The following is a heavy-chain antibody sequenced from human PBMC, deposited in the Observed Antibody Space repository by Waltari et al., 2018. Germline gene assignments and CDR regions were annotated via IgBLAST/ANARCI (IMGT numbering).Heavy chain of an antibody. CDR2: MNPKSGKS. D-gene: IGHD2-2*02. Sequence: QVRLVQSGAEVKKPGASVKGSCEASGYTFNDDDINWVRQGTAQGREWMGWMNPKSGKSGSAQKFQGRVTMTRNTSISTVYMELTSLASEDTAVYYCARLFCLSSSCYRGWFDSWGQGSLVTVSS. CDR1: GYTFNDDD. J-gene: IGHJ5*01. V-gene: IGHV1-8*01. CDR3: ARLFCLSSSCYRGWFDS.